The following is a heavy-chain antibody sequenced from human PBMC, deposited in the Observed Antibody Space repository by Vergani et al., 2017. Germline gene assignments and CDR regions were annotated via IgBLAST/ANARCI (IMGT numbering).Heavy chain of an antibody. V-gene: IGHV3-30*18. J-gene: IGHJ4*02. CDR2: ISYDGRNK. D-gene: IGHD3-22*01. CDR1: GFTFSSYG. CDR3: AKSTDYDDSSGYYRH. Sequence: QVQLVESGGGVVQPGRSLRLSCAASGFTFSSYGMHWVRQAPGKGLEWVAVISYDGRNKYYADSVKGRFTISRYNAKNTLYLQMNSLRAEDTAVYYCAKSTDYDDSSGYYRHWGQGTLVTVSS.